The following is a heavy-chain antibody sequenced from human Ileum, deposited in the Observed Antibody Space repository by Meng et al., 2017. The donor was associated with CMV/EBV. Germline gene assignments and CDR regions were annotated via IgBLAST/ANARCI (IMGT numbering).Heavy chain of an antibody. D-gene: IGHD3-3*02. CDR2: ATTDGNNK. CDR3: AREISPHDAFDI. CDR1: GFTFITSV. V-gene: IGHV3-30-3*01. J-gene: IGHJ3*02. Sequence: CAASGFTFITSVTHWVRQAPGKGLEWVAVATTDGNNKDYADSVRGRFTISRDNSKNTLYLQIDSLRVGDTAVYYCAREISPHDAFDIWGQGTMVTVSS.